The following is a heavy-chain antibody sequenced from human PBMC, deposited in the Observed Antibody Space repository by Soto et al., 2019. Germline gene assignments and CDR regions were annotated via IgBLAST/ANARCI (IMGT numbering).Heavy chain of an antibody. CDR3: ARLYDSSGYYDY. CDR2: IIPIFGTA. J-gene: IGHJ4*02. D-gene: IGHD3-22*01. V-gene: IGHV1-69*13. Sequence: SVKVSCKASVGTFSSYAISWVRQAPGQGLEWMGGIIPIFGTANYAQKFQGRVTITADESTSTAYMELSSLRSEDTAVYYCARLYDSSGYYDYWGQGTLVTVSS. CDR1: VGTFSSYA.